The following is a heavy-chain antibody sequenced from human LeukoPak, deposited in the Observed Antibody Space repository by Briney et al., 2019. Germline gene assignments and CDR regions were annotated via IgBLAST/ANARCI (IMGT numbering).Heavy chain of an antibody. CDR1: GGSISSSSYY. D-gene: IGHD3-10*01. J-gene: IGHJ3*02. CDR2: IYYSGST. Sequence: SETLSLTCTVSGGSISSSSYYWGWIRQPPGKGLEWIGSIYYSGSTYYNPSLKSRVTISVDTSKNQFSLKLTSVTAADTAVYYCTRDQPPMGTFDIWGQGTMVTVSS. V-gene: IGHV4-39*07. CDR3: TRDQPPMGTFDI.